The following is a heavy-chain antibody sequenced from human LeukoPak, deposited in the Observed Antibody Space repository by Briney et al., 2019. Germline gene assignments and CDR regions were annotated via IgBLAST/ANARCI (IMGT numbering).Heavy chain of an antibody. Sequence: GSLRLSCAASGFTFSNYAMRWVHQAPGKGLEWVSGISGSGDSTYYADSVKGRFTISRDNSKNTLYLQMNSLRAEDTAVYYCARRHNSGWYNFDYWGQGTLVTVSS. J-gene: IGHJ4*02. CDR3: ARRHNSGWYNFDY. D-gene: IGHD6-19*01. V-gene: IGHV3-23*01. CDR2: ISGSGDST. CDR1: GFTFSNYA.